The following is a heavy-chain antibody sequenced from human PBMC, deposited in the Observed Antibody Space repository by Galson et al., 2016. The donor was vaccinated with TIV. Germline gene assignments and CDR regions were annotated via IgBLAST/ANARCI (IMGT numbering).Heavy chain of an antibody. CDR1: GGSISNGDYY. CDR2: IYYSGTT. V-gene: IGHV4-30-4*01. Sequence: TLSLTCVVIGGSISNGDYYWTWIRQPPGKGLEWIGYIYYSGTTHLNPSLRSRLDMSVDRSKNRFSLSLSSVTAADTAVYYWAREAGPYYHAVDIWGRGAMVTVSS. CDR3: AREAGPYYHAVDI. J-gene: IGHJ3*02. D-gene: IGHD3-22*01.